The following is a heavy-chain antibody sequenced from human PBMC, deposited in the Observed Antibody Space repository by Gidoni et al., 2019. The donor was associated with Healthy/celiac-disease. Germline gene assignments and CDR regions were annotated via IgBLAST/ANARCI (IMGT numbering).Heavy chain of an antibody. CDR2: IYYSGST. CDR1: GCSISSSSYY. D-gene: IGHD6-19*01. J-gene: IGHJ4*02. Sequence: QLPLQESGPGLVKPSETLSLPCTVSGCSISSSSYYWGWIRQPPGKGLEWIGSIYYSGSTYYNPSLKSRVTISVDTSKNQFSLKLSSVTAADTALYYCARLYSGCVDYWGQGTLVTVSS. V-gene: IGHV4-39*01. CDR3: ARLYSGCVDY.